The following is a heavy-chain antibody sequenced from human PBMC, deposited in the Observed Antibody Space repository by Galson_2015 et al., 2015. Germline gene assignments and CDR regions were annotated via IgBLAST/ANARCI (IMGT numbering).Heavy chain of an antibody. V-gene: IGHV1-69*10. CDR1: GGTFSSYA. Sequence: SVKVSCKASGGTFSSYAISWVRQAPGQGLEWMGGIIPIFGIANYAQKFQGRVTITPDKSTNTAYMELSSLGSEDTAVHCCAREGGRVVPAAAYYSVYSGPGTLVPAS. CDR2: IIPIFGIA. D-gene: IGHD2-2*01. CDR3: AREGGRVVPAAAYYSVY. J-gene: IGHJ4*01.